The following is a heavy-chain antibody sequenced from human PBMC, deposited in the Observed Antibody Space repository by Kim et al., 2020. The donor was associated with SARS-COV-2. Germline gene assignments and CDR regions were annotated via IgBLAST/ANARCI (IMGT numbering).Heavy chain of an antibody. V-gene: IGHV1-58*01. J-gene: IGHJ5*02. D-gene: IGHD3-10*01. Sequence: SVKVSCKASGFTFTSPAVQWVRQARGQRLEWIGWIVVGSGNTKYAQKFQERVTFTRDMSTGTAYMELSSLRSEDTAVYYCAEDRGFGSRSYYAPWGQGTLVTVSS. CDR1: GFTFTSPA. CDR3: AEDRGFGSRSYYAP. CDR2: IVVGSGNT.